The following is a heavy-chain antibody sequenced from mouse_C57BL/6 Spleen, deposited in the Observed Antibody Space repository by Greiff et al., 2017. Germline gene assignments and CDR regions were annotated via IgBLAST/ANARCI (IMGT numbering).Heavy chain of an antibody. CDR1: GFSLTSYG. V-gene: IGHV2-6-1*01. Sequence: VKLVESGPGLVAPSQSLSITCTVSGFSLTSYGVHWVRQPPGKGLEWLVVIWSDGSTTYNSALKSRLSISKDNSKSQVFLKMNSLQTDDTAMYYCARHEDDYDGAWFAYWGQGTLVTVSA. CDR3: ARHEDDYDGAWFAY. J-gene: IGHJ3*01. CDR2: IWSDGST. D-gene: IGHD2-4*01.